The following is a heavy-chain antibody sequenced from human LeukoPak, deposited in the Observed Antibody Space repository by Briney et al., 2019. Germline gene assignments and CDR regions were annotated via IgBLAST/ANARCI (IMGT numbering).Heavy chain of an antibody. CDR1: GYTFTSYD. J-gene: IGHJ6*02. D-gene: IGHD4-23*01. V-gene: IGHV1-8*01. CDR2: MNPNSGNT. CDR3: ARHNYGGNPLYYYYYGMDV. Sequence: ASVKVSCKASGYTFTSYDINWVRQATGQGLEWMGWMNPNSGNTGYAQKFQGRVTMTRNTSISTAYMELSSLRSEDTAVYYCARHNYGGNPLYYYYYGMDVWGQGTTVTVSS.